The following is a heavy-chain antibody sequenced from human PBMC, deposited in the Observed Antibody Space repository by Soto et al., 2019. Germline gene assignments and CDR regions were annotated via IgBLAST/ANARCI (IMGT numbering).Heavy chain of an antibody. CDR2: INHSGST. Sequence: SETLSLTCAVYGGSFSGYYWSWIRQPPGKGLEWIGEINHSGSTNYNPSLKSRVTISVDTSKNQFSLKLSSVTAADTAVYYCARGLGYYYDRSGHLDYWGQGTLVTVS. CDR1: GGSFSGYY. J-gene: IGHJ4*02. CDR3: ARGLGYYYDRSGHLDY. V-gene: IGHV4-34*01. D-gene: IGHD3-22*01.